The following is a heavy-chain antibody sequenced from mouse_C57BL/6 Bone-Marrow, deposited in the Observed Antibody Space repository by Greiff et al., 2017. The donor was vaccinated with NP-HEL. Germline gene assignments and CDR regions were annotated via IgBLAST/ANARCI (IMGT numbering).Heavy chain of an antibody. V-gene: IGHV5-12*01. CDR3: ARHLGYYAMDY. CDR2: ISNGGGST. CDR1: GFTFSDYY. J-gene: IGHJ4*01. D-gene: IGHD3-3*01. Sequence: LKESGGGLVQPGGSLKLSCAASGFTFSDYYMYWVRQTPEKRLEWVAYISNGGGSTYYPDTVKGRFTISRDNAKNTLYLQMSRLKSEDTAMYYCARHLGYYAMDYWGQGTSVTVSS.